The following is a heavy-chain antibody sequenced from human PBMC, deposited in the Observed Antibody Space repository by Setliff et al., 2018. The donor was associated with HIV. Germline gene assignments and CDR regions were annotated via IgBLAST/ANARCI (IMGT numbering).Heavy chain of an antibody. Sequence: PGGSLRLSCTVVGFSIENFDMHWVRQAPGKGLEWVSLLWRDEGGEYYADSVKGRFSISRDRSRNTVSLQMSSLRVEDTAMYYCGNKGGQVWGPGTQVTVSS. J-gene: IGHJ1*01. CDR2: LWRDEGGE. CDR1: GFSIENFD. CDR3: GNKGGQV. D-gene: IGHD3-16*01. V-gene: IGHV3-33*08.